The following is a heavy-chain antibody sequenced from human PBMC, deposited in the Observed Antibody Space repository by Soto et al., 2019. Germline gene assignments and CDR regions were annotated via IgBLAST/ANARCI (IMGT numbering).Heavy chain of an antibody. Sequence: QVQLVESGGGVVQPGRSLRLSCAASGFTFSSYGMHWVRQAPGKGLEWVAVISYDGSNKYYADSVKGRFTISRDNSKNTLYLQMNSLRAEDTAVYYCAKVLGGWELLDYFDYWGQGTLVTVSS. D-gene: IGHD1-26*01. CDR2: ISYDGSNK. CDR1: GFTFSSYG. CDR3: AKVLGGWELLDYFDY. J-gene: IGHJ4*02. V-gene: IGHV3-30*18.